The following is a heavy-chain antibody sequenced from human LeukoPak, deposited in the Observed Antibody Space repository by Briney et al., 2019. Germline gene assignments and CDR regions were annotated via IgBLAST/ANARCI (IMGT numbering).Heavy chain of an antibody. D-gene: IGHD3-22*01. CDR3: SSESRY. Sequence: GGSLRFSCAASGFTFSDYSMNWVRQAPGKGLEWVSWITSSSDSIYYADSVKGRFTISRDNAKNSLYLQMNSLRDEDTAVYYCSSESRYWGQGTLVTVSS. J-gene: IGHJ4*02. V-gene: IGHV3-48*02. CDR2: ITSSSDSI. CDR1: GFTFSDYS.